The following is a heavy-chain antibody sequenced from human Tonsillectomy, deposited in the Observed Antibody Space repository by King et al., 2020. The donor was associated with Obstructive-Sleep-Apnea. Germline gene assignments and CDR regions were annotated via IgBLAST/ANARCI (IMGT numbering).Heavy chain of an antibody. CDR2: IYPGDSDT. CDR3: ARRGSGFYPVSENWFDP. D-gene: IGHD2-15*01. J-gene: IGHJ5*02. Sequence: QLVQSGPEVKKPGESLKISCKASGYTFTTNWIGWVRQMPGKGLEWMGIIYPGDSDTRYSPSFQGQVTITADKSISTAYLQWSSLKASDTAMYYCARRGSGFYPVSENWFDPWGQGTLVTVSS. V-gene: IGHV5-51*01. CDR1: GYTFTTNW.